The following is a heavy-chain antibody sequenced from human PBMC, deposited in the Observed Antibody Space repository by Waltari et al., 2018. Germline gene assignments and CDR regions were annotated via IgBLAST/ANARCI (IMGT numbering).Heavy chain of an antibody. J-gene: IGHJ4*02. CDR2: VYYSGRA. D-gene: IGHD4-17*01. CDR3: ARRGDRWTFDY. V-gene: IGHV4-59*08. Sequence: QVHLQESGPGLVKPSETLSLTCTVSGGSMSSYYWIWIRQSPGKGLEWLGYVYYSGRAKSHPSLKNRVTVSIDTSKNQFYLKLSSVTVADTAVYYCARRGDRWTFDYRGQGTLVTVSS. CDR1: GGSMSSYY.